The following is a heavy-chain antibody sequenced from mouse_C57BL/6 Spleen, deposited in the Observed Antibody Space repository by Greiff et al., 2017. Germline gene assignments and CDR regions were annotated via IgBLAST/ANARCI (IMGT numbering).Heavy chain of an antibody. CDR3: ARGDYDGFFDY. Sequence: VQLQQSGAELVKPGASVKLSCTASGFNINDYYMHWVKQRTEQGLEWIGRIDPEDGETKYAQKFQGKATITADASSNTAYLQLSSLTSEDTAVYYCARGDYDGFFDYWGQGTTLTVSS. CDR1: GFNINDYY. V-gene: IGHV14-2*01. J-gene: IGHJ2*01. CDR2: IDPEDGET. D-gene: IGHD2-4*01.